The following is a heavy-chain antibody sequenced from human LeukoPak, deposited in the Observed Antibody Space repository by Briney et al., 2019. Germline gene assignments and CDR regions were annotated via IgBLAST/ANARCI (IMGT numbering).Heavy chain of an antibody. V-gene: IGHV3-7*04. J-gene: IGHJ4*02. Sequence: GGSLRLSCAASGFTFRSYWMSWVRQAPGKGLEWVATIKQGGSEKYYVDSVKGRFTISRDNAKNSLYLQMNSLRAEDTAVYYCAREYYYGSGSYYNGYWGQGTLVTVSS. CDR1: GFTFRSYW. D-gene: IGHD3-10*01. CDR2: IKQGGSEK. CDR3: AREYYYGSGSYYNGY.